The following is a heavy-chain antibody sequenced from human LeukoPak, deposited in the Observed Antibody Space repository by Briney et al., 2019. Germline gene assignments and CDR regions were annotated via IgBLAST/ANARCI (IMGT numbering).Heavy chain of an antibody. CDR2: ISSSGSTI. J-gene: IGHJ4*02. CDR3: ARHGGDYYDRIDY. CDR1: GFTFSSYE. D-gene: IGHD3-22*01. V-gene: IGHV3-48*03. Sequence: GGSLRLSCAASGFTFSSYEMNWVRQAPGKGLEWVSYISSSGSTIYYADSVKGRFTISRDNAKNSLYLQMNSLRAEDTAVYYRARHGGDYYDRIDYWGQGTLVTVSS.